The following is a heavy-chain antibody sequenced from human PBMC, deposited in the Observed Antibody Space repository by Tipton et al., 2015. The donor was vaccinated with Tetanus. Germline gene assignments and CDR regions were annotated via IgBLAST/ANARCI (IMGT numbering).Heavy chain of an antibody. D-gene: IGHD2/OR15-2a*01. CDR1: GFLFSSYT. J-gene: IGHJ6*02. Sequence: SLRLSCSVSGFLFSSYTMNWVRQAPGRGLEWVSSISSTTSYIYYSDSVKGRFTISRDNAKNSLYLQMNSLRADDTAVYYCVRRWFGTQYYFGMDVWGQGTTVTVSS. CDR3: VRRWFGTQYYFGMDV. V-gene: IGHV3-21*01. CDR2: ISSTTSYI.